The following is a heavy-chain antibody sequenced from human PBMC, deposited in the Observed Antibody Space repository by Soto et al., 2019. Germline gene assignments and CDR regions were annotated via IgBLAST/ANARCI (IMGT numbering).Heavy chain of an antibody. D-gene: IGHD1-26*01. Sequence: ESGPTLVNPTQTLTLTCSFSGFSLTTSGVGVGWIRQPPGKALEWLALIYWDDDKRYSSSLKSRLIITKDTSKNQVVLTLTNLDPADTATYFCGRRQVGGDYFDYWGQGTLVTVSS. CDR1: GFSLTTSGVG. CDR3: GRRQVGGDYFDY. J-gene: IGHJ4*02. CDR2: IYWDDDK. V-gene: IGHV2-5*02.